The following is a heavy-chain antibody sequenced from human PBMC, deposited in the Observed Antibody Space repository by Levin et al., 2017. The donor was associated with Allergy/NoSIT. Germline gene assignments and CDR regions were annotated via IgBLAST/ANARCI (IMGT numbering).Heavy chain of an antibody. CDR3: AKDITPNIAVAGNFDY. J-gene: IGHJ4*02. D-gene: IGHD6-19*01. V-gene: IGHV3-9*01. CDR2: ISWNSGSI. Sequence: SLKISCAASGFTFDDYAMHWVRQAPGKGLEWVSGISWNSGSIGYADSVKGRFTISRDNAKNSLYLQMNSLRAEDTALYYCAKDITPNIAVAGNFDYWGQGTLVTVSS. CDR1: GFTFDDYA.